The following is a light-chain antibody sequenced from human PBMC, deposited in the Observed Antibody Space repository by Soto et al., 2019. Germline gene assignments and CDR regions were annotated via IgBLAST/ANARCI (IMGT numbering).Light chain of an antibody. Sequence: QSVLTQPPSAAGTPGQTITISCSGGSSNSGRNTVNLYEHLPGTAPRLLIYGNNQRPSGVPDRFSGSKSGTSASLAISGLQSEDEGHYYCATWDDSMDVHVFGTGTKVTVL. CDR3: ATWDDSMDVHV. J-gene: IGLJ1*01. V-gene: IGLV1-44*01. CDR1: SSNSGRNT. CDR2: GNN.